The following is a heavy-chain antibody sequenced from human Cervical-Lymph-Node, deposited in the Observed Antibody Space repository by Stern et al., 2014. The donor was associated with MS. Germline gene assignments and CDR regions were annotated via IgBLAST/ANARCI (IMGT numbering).Heavy chain of an antibody. CDR2: IYWDDDK. CDR1: GFSLSTSGVG. V-gene: IGHV2-5*02. CDR3: AHTRDLWSGYYDLNYYYGMDV. Sequence: QITLKESGPTLVKPTQTLTLTCTFSGFSLSTSGVGVGWIRQPPGKALEXLGLIYWDDDKRYSPSLKSRLTITKDTSKNQVVLTMTNMDPVDTATYYCAHTRDLWSGYYDLNYYYGMDVWGQGTTVTVSS. J-gene: IGHJ6*02. D-gene: IGHD3-3*01.